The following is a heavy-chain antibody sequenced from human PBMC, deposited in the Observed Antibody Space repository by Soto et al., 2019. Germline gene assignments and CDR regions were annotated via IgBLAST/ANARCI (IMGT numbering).Heavy chain of an antibody. D-gene: IGHD3-10*01. CDR1: GGSFSGYY. Sequence: QVQLQQWGAGLLKPSETLSLTCAVYGGSFSGYYWSWIRQPPGKGLEWIGEINHSGSTNYNPSLKSRVTRSVDPSKNQVSLNLSSVTAADTAVYYCARVVVKPSRGVIWTKGWFDPWGQGTMVTVSS. J-gene: IGHJ5*02. V-gene: IGHV4-34*01. CDR2: INHSGST. CDR3: ARVVVKPSRGVIWTKGWFDP.